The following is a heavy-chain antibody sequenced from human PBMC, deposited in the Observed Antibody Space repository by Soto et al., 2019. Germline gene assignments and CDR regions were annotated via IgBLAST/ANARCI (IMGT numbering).Heavy chain of an antibody. Sequence: ASVKVSCKASGYTFTSYDINWVRQATGQGLEWMGWMNPESRNTGYAQKFQGRVTMTRDTSISTAYMELTSLRSEDTAVYYCARFVRHQLPTIDFWGQGTLVTVSS. CDR2: MNPESRNT. CDR3: ARFVRHQLPTIDF. V-gene: IGHV1-8*01. D-gene: IGHD2-2*01. CDR1: GYTFTSYD. J-gene: IGHJ4*02.